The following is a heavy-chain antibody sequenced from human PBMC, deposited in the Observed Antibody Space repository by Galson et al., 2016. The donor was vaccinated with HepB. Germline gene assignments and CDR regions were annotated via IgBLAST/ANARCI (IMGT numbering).Heavy chain of an antibody. Sequence: SLRLSCAASGFTVGNNYMRWDRQAPGKGLEWVALIYSGGSTHYADPVKGRFTIPRDNSKNTLYLQMNSLRAEDTAVYYCARKTDTGNGDYWGQGTLVTVSS. D-gene: IGHD4-23*01. CDR1: GFTVGNNY. V-gene: IGHV3-53*01. J-gene: IGHJ4*02. CDR2: IYSGGST. CDR3: ARKTDTGNGDY.